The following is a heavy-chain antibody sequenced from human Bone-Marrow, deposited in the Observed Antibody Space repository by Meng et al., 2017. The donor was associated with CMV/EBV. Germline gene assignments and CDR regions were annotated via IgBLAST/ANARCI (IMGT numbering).Heavy chain of an antibody. Sequence: GESLKISCAASGFTFSSYAMHWVRQAPGKGLEWVAVISYDGSNKYYADSVKGRFTISRDNSKNTLYLQMNSLRAEDTAVYYCARSIVAKGFDYWGQGTLVTVSS. J-gene: IGHJ4*02. V-gene: IGHV3-30-3*01. CDR3: ARSIVAKGFDY. CDR2: ISYDGSNK. D-gene: IGHD5-12*01. CDR1: GFTFSSYA.